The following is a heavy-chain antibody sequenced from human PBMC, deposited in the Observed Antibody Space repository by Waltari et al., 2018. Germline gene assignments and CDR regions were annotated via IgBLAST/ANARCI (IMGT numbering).Heavy chain of an antibody. V-gene: IGHV3-23*01. D-gene: IGHD4-17*01. CDR2: ISGSGGST. J-gene: IGHJ6*02. Sequence: EVQLLESGGGLVQPGGSLRLSCAASGFTFSSYAMSWVRQAPGRGLEWGSAISGSGGSTYYADSVKGRFTISRDNSKNTLYLQMNSLRAEDTAVYYCAKDPHSGVPYYYYGMDVWGQGTTVTVSS. CDR3: AKDPHSGVPYYYYGMDV. CDR1: GFTFSSYA.